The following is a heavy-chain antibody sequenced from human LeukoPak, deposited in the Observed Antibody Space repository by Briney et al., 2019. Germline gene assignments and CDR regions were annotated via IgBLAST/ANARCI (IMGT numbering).Heavy chain of an antibody. Sequence: ASVKDSCKASGYTFSDNGWYLYWLRQAPGQGLECLGWIHPYNGDTAYAQKFQGRVATTRDTSISTAYMELSRLRPVDTAVYYCARDGPAQMVECEFWGQGALVSVSS. CDR2: IHPYNGDT. J-gene: IGHJ4*02. V-gene: IGHV1-2*02. CDR1: GYTFSDNGWY. D-gene: IGHD3-10*01. CDR3: ARDGPAQMVECEF.